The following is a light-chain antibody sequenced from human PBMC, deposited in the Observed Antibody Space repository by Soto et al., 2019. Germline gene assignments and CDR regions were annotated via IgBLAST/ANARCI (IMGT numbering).Light chain of an antibody. Sequence: QLVLTQPPSASASLGASVKLTCTLSSGHSSYAIAWHQKQPEKGPRYVMDLNNDGSHTKGDGIPDRFSGSSSGAERYLIISSLQSADEADYYCQTWGTGFQVVGGGSKLTVL. CDR1: SGHSSYA. CDR2: LNNDGSH. V-gene: IGLV4-69*01. J-gene: IGLJ2*01. CDR3: QTWGTGFQV.